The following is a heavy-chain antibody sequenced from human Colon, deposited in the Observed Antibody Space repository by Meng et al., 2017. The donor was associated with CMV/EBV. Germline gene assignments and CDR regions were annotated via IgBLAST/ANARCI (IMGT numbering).Heavy chain of an antibody. V-gene: IGHV3-7*01. Sequence: GESLKISCTASGFTFSNYAMSWVRQAPGRGLELVAHIKEDGSEKYFVGSVKGRFTISRDNAKNSLYLQMNSLRAEDTAVYYCARDPFIKAFDIWGQGTMVTVSS. J-gene: IGHJ3*02. CDR1: GFTFSNYA. CDR3: ARDPFIKAFDI. CDR2: IKEDGSEK.